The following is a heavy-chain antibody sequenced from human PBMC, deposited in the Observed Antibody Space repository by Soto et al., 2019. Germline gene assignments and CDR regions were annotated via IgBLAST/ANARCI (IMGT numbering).Heavy chain of an antibody. Sequence: GGSLRLSCAASGFTFSSYSMNWVRQAPGKGLEWVSSISSSSSYIYYADSVKGRFTISRDNAKNSLYLQMNSLRAEDTAVYYCARDEGYSSSWYVRWFDPWGQGTLVTVSS. D-gene: IGHD6-13*01. CDR1: GFTFSSYS. J-gene: IGHJ5*02. CDR3: ARDEGYSSSWYVRWFDP. V-gene: IGHV3-21*01. CDR2: ISSSSSYI.